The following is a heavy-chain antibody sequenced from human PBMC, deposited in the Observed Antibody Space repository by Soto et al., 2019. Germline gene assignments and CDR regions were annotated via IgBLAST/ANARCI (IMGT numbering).Heavy chain of an antibody. CDR1: GGSFSGYY. V-gene: IGHV4-34*01. J-gene: IGHJ6*02. D-gene: IGHD3-3*01. CDR2: INHSGST. Sequence: QVQLQQWGAGLLKPSETLSLTCAVYGGSFSGYYWSWIRQPPGKGLEWIGEINHSGSTNYNPSLKIRVTISVDTSKNQFSLKLSSVTAADTAVYYCARMGDYDFWSGYVYGMDVWGQGTTVTVSS. CDR3: ARMGDYDFWSGYVYGMDV.